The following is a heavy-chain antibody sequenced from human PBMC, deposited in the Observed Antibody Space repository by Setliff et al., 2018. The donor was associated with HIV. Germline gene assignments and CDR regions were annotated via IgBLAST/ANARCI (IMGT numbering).Heavy chain of an antibody. CDR2: ISAYNGNT. CDR1: GYTFTTYG. Sequence: GASVKVPCKASGYTFTTYGISWVRRAPGQGLEWMGWISAYNGNTKYAQKLQGRVTMITDTSTSTAYMELRSLRSDDTAVYYCARDSRYFGYSSSFGDYWGQGTLVTVSS. CDR3: ARDSRYFGYSSSFGDY. J-gene: IGHJ4*02. D-gene: IGHD6-13*01. V-gene: IGHV1-18*01.